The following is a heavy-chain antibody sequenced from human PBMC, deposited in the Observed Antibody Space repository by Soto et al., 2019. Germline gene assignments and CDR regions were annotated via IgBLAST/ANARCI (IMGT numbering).Heavy chain of an antibody. D-gene: IGHD1-20*01. CDR2: ISGSGGST. J-gene: IGHJ4*02. CDR3: AKGAPVGIMLADWGLDY. Sequence: GGSLRLSCAASGFTFSNYAINWVRQAPGKGLEWVSVISGSGGSTYYAASVKGRFTISRDNSKNTLSLQMNSLRAEDTAVYFCAKGAPVGIMLADWGLDYWGQGARVTVSS. CDR1: GFTFSNYA. V-gene: IGHV3-23*01.